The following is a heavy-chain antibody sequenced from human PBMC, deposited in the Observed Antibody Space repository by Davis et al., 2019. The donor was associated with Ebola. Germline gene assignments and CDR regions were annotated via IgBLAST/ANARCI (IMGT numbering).Heavy chain of an antibody. Sequence: STSHKYWGWIRQAPGKGPEWVSSISSSASYKNYADSVKGRFTISRDDAKKSLYLQMDSLRAEDTAVYYCAQQLGDYGGNALRYWGQGTLVTVSS. D-gene: IGHD4-23*01. CDR1: STSHKY. CDR3: AQQLGDYGGNALRY. CDR2: ISSSASYK. V-gene: IGHV3-11*06. J-gene: IGHJ4*02.